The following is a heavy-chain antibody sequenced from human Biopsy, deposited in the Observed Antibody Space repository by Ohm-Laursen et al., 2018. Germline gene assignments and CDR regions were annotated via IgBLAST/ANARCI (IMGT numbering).Heavy chain of an antibody. CDR1: GDSIRNFY. Sequence: GTLSLTCTVSGDSIRNFYWTWIRQPPGQGLEWIGHASYSGYTNYNPSLKSRVTISVDTSKNHFSLNLGSVTAADTAVYSCARLGNFWNAEDGLDLWGLGTMVTVSS. J-gene: IGHJ3*01. CDR2: ASYSGYT. CDR3: ARLGNFWNAEDGLDL. V-gene: IGHV4-59*08. D-gene: IGHD3-3*01.